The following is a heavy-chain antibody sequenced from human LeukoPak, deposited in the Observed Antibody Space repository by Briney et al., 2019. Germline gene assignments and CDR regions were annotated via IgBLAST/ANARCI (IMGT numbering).Heavy chain of an antibody. D-gene: IGHD2-8*02. CDR1: GYRFSDYY. J-gene: IGHJ6*02. CDR2: IKPDSGGT. Sequence: ASVKVSCKASGYRFSDYYIHWVRQAPGPGLEWMGGIKPDSGGTAYAQKFKDRVTVTRDTSISTANMGLSGLRFEDTAMYYCVRDKGNNWWYNMDVWGQGTMVTVSS. V-gene: IGHV1-2*02. CDR3: VRDKGNNWWYNMDV.